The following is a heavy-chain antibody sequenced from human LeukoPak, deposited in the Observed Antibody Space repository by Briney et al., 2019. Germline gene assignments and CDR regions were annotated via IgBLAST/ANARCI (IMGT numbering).Heavy chain of an antibody. Sequence: GGSLRLSCVVSGLTFSSYSMSWVRQAPGKGLDWVSGISASGGDTWYPDSVKGRFTISRDNSKNTLFLQMSSLRVEDTAMYYCAKDAAGPEYWGQGTLVTDSS. J-gene: IGHJ4*02. D-gene: IGHD6-13*01. V-gene: IGHV3-23*01. CDR1: GLTFSSYS. CDR2: ISASGGDT. CDR3: AKDAAGPEY.